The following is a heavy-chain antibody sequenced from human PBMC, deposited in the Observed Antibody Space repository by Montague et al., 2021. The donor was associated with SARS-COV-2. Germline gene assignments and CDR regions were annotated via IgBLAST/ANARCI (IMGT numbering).Heavy chain of an antibody. CDR2: IYWNGDK. CDR3: AHRGMIRGLIFDS. D-gene: IGHD3-10*01. CDR1: GFSLRSDDEG. J-gene: IGHJ4*02. Sequence: PALVKPTQNLTLTCTFSGFSLRSDDEGVAWIRQSPGQALEWLAVIYWNGDKRYSPSLQRRLTITKDTSENQVVLTMTNMDPVDTATYYCAHRGMIRGLIFDSWGQGTLVTVS. V-gene: IGHV2-5*01.